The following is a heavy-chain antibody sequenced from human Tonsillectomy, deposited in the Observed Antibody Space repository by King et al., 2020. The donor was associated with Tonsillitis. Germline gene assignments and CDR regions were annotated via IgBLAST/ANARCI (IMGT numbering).Heavy chain of an antibody. J-gene: IGHJ5*02. D-gene: IGHD3-10*01. CDR3: AGSGSFDT. V-gene: IGHV4-61*01. Sequence: QMQLQESGPGLVKPSETLSLTCTVSGGSVSSGSYYWSWIRQPPGKGLEWIGYIYYSGSTNYNPSLKSRVTISVDTSKNQFSLKLSSVTAADTAVYYCAGSGSFDTWGQGTLVTVSS. CDR2: IYYSGST. CDR1: GGSVSSGSYY.